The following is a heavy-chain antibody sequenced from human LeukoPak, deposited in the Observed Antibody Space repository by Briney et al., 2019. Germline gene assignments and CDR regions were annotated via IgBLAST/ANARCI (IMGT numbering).Heavy chain of an antibody. CDR3: ARDDPDYGDYA. V-gene: IGHV4-61*02. CDR1: GGSISSGSYY. CDR2: IYTSGST. D-gene: IGHD4-17*01. J-gene: IGHJ4*02. Sequence: SETLSLTCTVSGGSISSGSYYWSWIRQPAGKGLEWIGRIYTSGSTNYNPSLKSRVTISVDTSKNQFSLKLSSVTAADTAVYYCARDDPDYGDYAWGQGTLVTVSS.